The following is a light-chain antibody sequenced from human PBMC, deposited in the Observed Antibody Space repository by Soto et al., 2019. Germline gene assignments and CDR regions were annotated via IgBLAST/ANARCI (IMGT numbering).Light chain of an antibody. Sequence: EIVLTQSPATLSSSPGERATLSCRASQSVSSYLAWYQQKPGQAPRLLIYDASNRATGIPARISGSGARTVSTLSISSLDHEDFAVYYCQQRSNWLTFGGGTKVEIK. CDR1: QSVSSY. J-gene: IGKJ4*01. CDR2: DAS. CDR3: QQRSNWLT. V-gene: IGKV3-11*01.